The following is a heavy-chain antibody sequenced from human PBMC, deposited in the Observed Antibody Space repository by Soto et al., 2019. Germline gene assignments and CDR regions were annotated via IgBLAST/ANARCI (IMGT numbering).Heavy chain of an antibody. D-gene: IGHD3-10*01. Sequence: SETLSLTCAVYGGSFSGYYWSWIRQPPGKGLEWIGEINHSGSTNYNPSLKSRVTISVDTSKNQFSLKLSSVTAADTAVYYCARSKGGYGSGSERYLNWFDPWGQGTLVTVSS. J-gene: IGHJ5*02. CDR2: INHSGST. CDR3: ARSKGGYGSGSERYLNWFDP. CDR1: GGSFSGYY. V-gene: IGHV4-34*01.